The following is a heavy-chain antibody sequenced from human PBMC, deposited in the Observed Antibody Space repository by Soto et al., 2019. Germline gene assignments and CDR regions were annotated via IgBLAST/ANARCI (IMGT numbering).Heavy chain of an antibody. V-gene: IGHV3-48*01. CDR3: ARDFRGVYWYFDL. Sequence: EGSLRLSCAASGFTFSSYSMNWVRQAPGKGLEWVSYISSSSSTIYYADSVKGRFTISRDNAKNSLYLQMNSLRAEDTAVYYCARDFRGVYWYFDLWGRGTLVTVSS. CDR2: ISSSSSTI. CDR1: GFTFSSYS. J-gene: IGHJ2*01. D-gene: IGHD3-10*01.